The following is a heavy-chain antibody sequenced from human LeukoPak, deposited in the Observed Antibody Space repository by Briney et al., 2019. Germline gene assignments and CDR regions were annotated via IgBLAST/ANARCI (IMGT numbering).Heavy chain of an antibody. D-gene: IGHD1-26*01. J-gene: IGHJ4*02. CDR2: IRYDGSDK. V-gene: IGHV3-30*02. Sequence: GGSLRLSCAASGFTFSRYGMHWFRQAPGRGLDWVAFIRYDGSDKYYADSVKGRFTISRDNSKNTLYLQINSLRAEDTAVYYCAKDSWEVGATSEIDYWGQGTLVTVSS. CDR1: GFTFSRYG. CDR3: AKDSWEVGATSEIDY.